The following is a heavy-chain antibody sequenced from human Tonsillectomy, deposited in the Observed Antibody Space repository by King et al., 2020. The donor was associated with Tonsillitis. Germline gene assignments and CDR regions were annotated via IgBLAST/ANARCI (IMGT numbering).Heavy chain of an antibody. Sequence: QLVQSGAEVKKPGASVKVSCKASGYTFTVYYIHWVRQAPGQGLEWMGRINPNSGGTNYAQKFQGRVTMTRDTSISTAYMELSSLTFNDTAVYYCARDGKPGRDGWEDNGDYWAQGTLVTVSS. V-gene: IGHV1-2*02. J-gene: IGHJ4*02. CDR1: GYTFTVYY. D-gene: IGHD1-26*01. CDR3: ARDGKPGRDGWEDNGDY. CDR2: INPNSGGT.